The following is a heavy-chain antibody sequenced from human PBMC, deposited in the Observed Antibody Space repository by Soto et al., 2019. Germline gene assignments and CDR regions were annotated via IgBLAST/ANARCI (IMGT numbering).Heavy chain of an antibody. D-gene: IGHD3-22*01. J-gene: IGHJ4*02. V-gene: IGHV3-30-3*01. CDR1: GFTFSSYA. CDR2: ISYDGSNK. CDR3: ARDGLVVVITYYFDY. Sequence: PVGSLRLSCAASGFTFSSYAMHWVRQAPGKGLEWVAVISYDGSNKYYADSVKGRFTISRDNSKNTLYLQMNSLRAEDTAVYYCARDGLVVVITYYFDYWGQGTLVTVSS.